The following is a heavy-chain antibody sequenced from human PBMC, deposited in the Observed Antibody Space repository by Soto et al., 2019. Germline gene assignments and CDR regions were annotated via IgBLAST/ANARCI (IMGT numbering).Heavy chain of an antibody. J-gene: IGHJ4*02. CDR1: GFSSRSYD. CDR2: LSASDGRT. V-gene: IGHV3-23*01. Sequence: GGSLRLSCGVSGFSSRSYDVSWVRQAPGKGLEWVSALSASDGRTYYADSVKGRFTISTDNFKNTLYLHMNSLRAEDTAVYYCATLNWNYVRFPAYWGQGTLVTVSS. D-gene: IGHD1-7*01. CDR3: ATLNWNYVRFPAY.